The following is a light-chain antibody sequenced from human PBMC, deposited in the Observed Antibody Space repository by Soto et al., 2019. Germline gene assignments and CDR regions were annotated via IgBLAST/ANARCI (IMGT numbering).Light chain of an antibody. Sequence: EIVLTQSPATLSLSRGERATLSCGASQSVSGSYLAWYQQKPGLAPRLLMYDAFSRATGIPDRFSGSGSGTDFTLTISRLEPEDFAVYYCQHYGTSPRTFGQGTKVDIK. CDR1: QSVSGSY. CDR2: DAF. J-gene: IGKJ1*01. V-gene: IGKV3D-20*01. CDR3: QHYGTSPRT.